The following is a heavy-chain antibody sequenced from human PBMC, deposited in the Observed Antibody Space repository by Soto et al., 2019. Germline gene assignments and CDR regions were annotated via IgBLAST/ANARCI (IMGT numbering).Heavy chain of an antibody. Sequence: GESLNISCKASGYDFTSYWIGLVRQKPGKGLEWMAMIYPGDSDTRDSPSFQGQVTISADKSTSTAYLQWSNLKASDTAMYYCARLYGSGSYISGPWGQGTLVTVSS. J-gene: IGHJ5*02. CDR3: ARLYGSGSYISGP. CDR1: GYDFTSYW. CDR2: IYPGDSDT. D-gene: IGHD3-10*01. V-gene: IGHV5-51*01.